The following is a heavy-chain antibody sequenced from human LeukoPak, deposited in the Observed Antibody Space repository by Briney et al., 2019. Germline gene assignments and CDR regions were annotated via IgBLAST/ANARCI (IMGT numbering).Heavy chain of an antibody. D-gene: IGHD2-15*01. CDR2: FDPEDGET. CDR1: GYTLTELS. CDR3: ARESNHGDKMNHRYCSGGSCYSGGWFDP. J-gene: IGHJ5*02. Sequence: ASVKVSCKVSGYTLTELSMHWVRQAPGKGLEWMGGFDPEDGETNYAQKFQGRVTITADKSTSTAYMELSSLRSEDTAVYYCARESNHGDKMNHRYCSGGSCYSGGWFDPWGQGTLVTVSS. V-gene: IGHV1-24*01.